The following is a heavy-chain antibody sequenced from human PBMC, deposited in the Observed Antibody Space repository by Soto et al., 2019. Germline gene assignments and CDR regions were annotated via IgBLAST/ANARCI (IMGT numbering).Heavy chain of an antibody. CDR1: GGSLSGYY. CDR3: ARRHGLDIDAYY. J-gene: IGHJ4*02. V-gene: IGHV4-34*01. D-gene: IGHD3-10*01. Sequence: SETLSLTCAVYGGSLSGYYWSWIRQPPGKRLEWIGENNHSGSTNYNPSLKRQDTKSVNTTKIQFSLKLSFVTAADTAVYFCARRHGLDIDAYYWGQGILVT. CDR2: NNHSGST.